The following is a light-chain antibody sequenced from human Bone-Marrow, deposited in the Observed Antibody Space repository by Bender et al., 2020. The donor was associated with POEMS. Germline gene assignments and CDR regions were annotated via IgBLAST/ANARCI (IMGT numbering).Light chain of an antibody. J-gene: IGLJ2*01. CDR3: QAWYSSNVV. V-gene: IGLV3-1*01. Sequence: SFELTQPPSVSVSPGQTASITCSGDYLGDKYVCWYQRKPGQSPVLVVYEDTKRPSGVPERFSGSNSGNTATLTISGTQAADEADYYCQAWYSSNVVFGGGTKLTVL. CDR1: YLGDKY. CDR2: EDT.